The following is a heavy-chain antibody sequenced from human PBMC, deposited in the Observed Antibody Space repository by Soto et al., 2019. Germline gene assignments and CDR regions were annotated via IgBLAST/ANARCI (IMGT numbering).Heavy chain of an antibody. CDR3: AKVSRKGSAIDFDY. V-gene: IGHV1-8*01. CDR1: GYTFSNYD. D-gene: IGHD3-10*01. J-gene: IGHJ4*02. Sequence: QVLLVQSGAELKKPGASVKVSCKASGYTFSNYDMHWVRQATGQGPEWIGWVNPNNGDTGYAQKYQGRVTMTTDISTTTAYMELTSLRSEDTAIYYCAKVSRKGSAIDFDYRGQGTLITVSS. CDR2: VNPNNGDT.